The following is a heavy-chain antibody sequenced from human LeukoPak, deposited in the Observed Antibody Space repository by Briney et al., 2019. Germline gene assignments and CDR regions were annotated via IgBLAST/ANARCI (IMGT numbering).Heavy chain of an antibody. V-gene: IGHV4-39*01. D-gene: IGHD6-13*01. Sequence: SETLSLTCTVSGGSFSSSSYYWGWIRQPPGKGLEWIGSIYYSGSTYYNPSLKSRVTVSVDTSKIQFSLNLNSVTAADTAVYYCARTYSSSRNDAFDTWGQGTMVTVSS. CDR1: GGSFSSSSYY. CDR3: ARTYSSSRNDAFDT. CDR2: IYYSGST. J-gene: IGHJ3*02.